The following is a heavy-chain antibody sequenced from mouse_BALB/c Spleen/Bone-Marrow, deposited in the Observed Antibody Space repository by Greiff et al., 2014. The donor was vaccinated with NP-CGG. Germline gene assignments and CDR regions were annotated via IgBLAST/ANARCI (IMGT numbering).Heavy chain of an antibody. CDR2: ISNGGGST. CDR1: GFTFSSYT. D-gene: IGHD3-1*01. Sequence: EVKLMESGGGLVQPGGSLKLSRAASGFTFSSYTMSWVRQTPEKRLEWVAYISNGGGSTYYPDTIKGRFTISRDNAKNTLYLQMSSLKSEDTAMYYCTRHVGNPYAMDYWGQGTLVTVSS. J-gene: IGHJ4*01. V-gene: IGHV5-12-2*01. CDR3: TRHVGNPYAMDY.